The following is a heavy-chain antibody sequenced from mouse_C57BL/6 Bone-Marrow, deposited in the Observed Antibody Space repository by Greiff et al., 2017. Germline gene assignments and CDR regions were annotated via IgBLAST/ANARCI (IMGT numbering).Heavy chain of an antibody. CDR1: GFTFSDYG. D-gene: IGHD1-1*01. J-gene: IGHJ4*01. CDR3: ARHPYYYGSQTPYAMDY. Sequence: EVKLMESGGGLVKPGGSLKLSCAASGFTFSDYGMHWVRQAPEKGLEWVAYISSGSSTIYYADTVTGRFTISRENAKNTLYLEMSSLRSEDTAMYYCARHPYYYGSQTPYAMDYWGQGTSVTVSS. CDR2: ISSGSSTI. V-gene: IGHV5-17*03.